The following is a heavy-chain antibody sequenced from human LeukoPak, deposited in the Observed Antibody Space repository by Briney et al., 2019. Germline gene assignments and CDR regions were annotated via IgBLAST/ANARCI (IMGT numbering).Heavy chain of an antibody. V-gene: IGHV4-30-4*01. CDR1: GGSIRSDHHY. CDR2: IFYSGIT. CDR3: AREGYVTVAGVDS. D-gene: IGHD6-19*01. Sequence: SQTLSLACTVSGGSIRSDHHYWSWIRQAPGKGLEWMGYIFYSGITYYNPSLKSRIIITVDTSENQFSLRLTSVTAADTAVYYCAREGYVTVAGVDSWGQGTLVTVSS. J-gene: IGHJ4*02.